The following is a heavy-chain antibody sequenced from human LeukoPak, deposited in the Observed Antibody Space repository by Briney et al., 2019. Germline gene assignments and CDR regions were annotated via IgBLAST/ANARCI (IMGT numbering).Heavy chain of an antibody. D-gene: IGHD6-19*01. Sequence: PGGSLRLSCAASGFSFSGYAMSWVRQAPGKGLEWVSAITGPGEGTWYADSVQGRFTTSRDNSKNTLYLQMNSLRAEDTAVYFCARRVYGWYQIDYWGQGTLVTVSS. CDR2: ITGPGEGT. CDR1: GFSFSGYA. J-gene: IGHJ4*02. V-gene: IGHV3-23*01. CDR3: ARRVYGWYQIDY.